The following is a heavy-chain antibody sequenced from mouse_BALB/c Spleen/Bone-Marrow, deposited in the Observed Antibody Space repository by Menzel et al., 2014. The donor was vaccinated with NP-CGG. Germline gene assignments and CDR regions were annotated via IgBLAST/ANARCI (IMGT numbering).Heavy chain of an antibody. J-gene: IGHJ3*01. CDR1: GYNFTSYW. CDR3: ARFSQLGLRAD. Sequence: VQLQQSGAELVKPGTSVKLSCKASGYNFTSYWINWVKLRPGQGLEWIGDIYPGSGSTNYNEKFKSKATLTVDTSSSTAYMQLSSLATEDSALYYCARFSQLGLRADWDQGTLGNDSA. CDR2: IYPGSGST. V-gene: IGHV1-55*01. D-gene: IGHD3-1*01.